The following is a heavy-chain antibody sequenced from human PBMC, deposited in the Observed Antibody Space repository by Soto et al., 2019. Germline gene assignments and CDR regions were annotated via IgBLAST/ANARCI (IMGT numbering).Heavy chain of an antibody. CDR3: ARHGVDYGDYASYYYYGMDV. CDR1: GGSISSSTYY. CDR2: IYYSGSA. Sequence: QLQLQESGPGLVKPSETLSLTCTVSGGSISSSTYYWGWIRQPPGKGLEWIGMIYYSGSAYYNPSLKRRVTISIDPSKSQFSLRLSSVTAADTAVYYCARHGVDYGDYASYYYYGMDVWGRGTTVTVSS. V-gene: IGHV4-39*01. D-gene: IGHD4-17*01. J-gene: IGHJ6*02.